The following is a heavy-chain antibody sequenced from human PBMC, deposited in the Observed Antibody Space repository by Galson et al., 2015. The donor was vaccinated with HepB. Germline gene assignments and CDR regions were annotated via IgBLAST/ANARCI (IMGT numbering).Heavy chain of an antibody. D-gene: IGHD7-27*01. CDR1: GDSVSSHSAA. Sequence: CAISGDSVSSHSAAWNWVRQSPSRGLEWLGRTYYRSKWYSDYAVSVKSRITFNSDTSKNQFSLQLNSVTPEDTAVYYCARGWGGNFDYWGQGTLVTVSS. CDR3: ARGWGGNFDY. J-gene: IGHJ4*02. CDR2: TYYRSKWYS. V-gene: IGHV6-1*01.